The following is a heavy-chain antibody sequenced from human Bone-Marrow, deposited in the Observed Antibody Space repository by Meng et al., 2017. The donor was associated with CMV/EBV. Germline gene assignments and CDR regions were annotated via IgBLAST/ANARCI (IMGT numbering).Heavy chain of an antibody. CDR2: MNPNSGNT. CDR3: ARDGSTPTIGAEDY. J-gene: IGHJ4*02. D-gene: IGHD3-16*01. CDR1: GYTFTSYD. V-gene: IGHV1-8*01. Sequence: ASVKVSCKASGYTFTSYDVNWVRQATGQGLEWMGWMNPNSGNTGYAQKFQGRVTMTRNTSISTAYMELSSLRSEDTAVYYCARDGSTPTIGAEDYWGQGTLVTVSS.